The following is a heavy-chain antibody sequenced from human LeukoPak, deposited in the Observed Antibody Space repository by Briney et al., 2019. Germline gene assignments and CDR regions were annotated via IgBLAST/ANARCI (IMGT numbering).Heavy chain of an antibody. CDR3: ARVGGGGGSYYESFDY. CDR1: GGTFSSYA. V-gene: IGHV1-69*05. D-gene: IGHD1-26*01. J-gene: IGHJ4*02. CDR2: IIPIFGTA. Sequence: SVKVSCKASGGTFSSYAISWVRQAPGQGLEWMGGIIPIFGTANYAQKFQGRVTITTDESTSTAYMELSSLRSEDTAVYYCARVGGGGGSYYESFDYWGQGTLVTVSS.